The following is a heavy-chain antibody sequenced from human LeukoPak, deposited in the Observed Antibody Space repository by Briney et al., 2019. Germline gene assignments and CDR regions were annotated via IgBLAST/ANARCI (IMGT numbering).Heavy chain of an antibody. V-gene: IGHV3-53*01. CDR3: AISTALPSYFYFDY. Sequence: GGSLRLSCAASGFTVSSNYISWVRQAPGKGLEWVSVIYSGGGTYYADSEKGRFTISRDNSTNTLYLQMNSLRAGDTAVYYCAISTALPSYFYFDYWGQGTLVTVSS. CDR2: IYSGGGT. CDR1: GFTVSSNY. J-gene: IGHJ4*02. D-gene: IGHD2/OR15-2a*01.